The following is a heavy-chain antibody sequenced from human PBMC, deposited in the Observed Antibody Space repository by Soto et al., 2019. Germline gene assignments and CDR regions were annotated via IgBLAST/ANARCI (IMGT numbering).Heavy chain of an antibody. CDR2: ISGASKTI. J-gene: IGHJ6*02. Sequence: EVQLVESGGGLVQPGGSLRLSCAVSGFTFSSHSMNWVRQAPGKGLEWVSYISGASKTIYYADSMKGRFTISRDNAKNSLYLQMNSLRDEDTAIYYCARDGRQGYDMDVGGQGTTVTVSS. V-gene: IGHV3-48*02. CDR3: ARDGRQGYDMDV. CDR1: GFTFSSHS.